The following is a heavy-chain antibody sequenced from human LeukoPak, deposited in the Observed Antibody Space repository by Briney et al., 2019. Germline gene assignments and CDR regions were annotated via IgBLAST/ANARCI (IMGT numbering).Heavy chain of an antibody. D-gene: IGHD4/OR15-4a*01. CDR2: IGDSGSHT. CDR3: AKERDYGPADY. V-gene: IGHV3-23*01. J-gene: IGHJ4*02. CDR1: GFAFDSFA. Sequence: GGSLRLSCAASGFAFDSFAMSWVRQAPGQGLAWVSSIGDSGSHTYYADSVKGRFTISRDNSKNTMYLQMDSLRAEDTAIYYCAKERDYGPADYWGQGTLVTVSS.